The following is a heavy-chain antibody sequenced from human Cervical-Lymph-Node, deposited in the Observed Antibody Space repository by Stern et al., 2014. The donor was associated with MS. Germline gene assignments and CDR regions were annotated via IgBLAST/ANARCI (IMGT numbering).Heavy chain of an antibody. CDR2: IIPVFGTP. J-gene: IGHJ6*02. CDR1: GGALNTYA. Sequence: VQLVQSGAEVRKPGSSVKVSCKASGGALNTYAIHWVRLAPGKGLEWMGGIIPVFGTPVYAQKFKGRVTIAADESTSTDYMELSSLRSDDTAVYYCTRGASSAAWYRHAVDVWGQGTTVTVSS. D-gene: IGHD1-26*01. V-gene: IGHV1-69*01. CDR3: TRGASSAAWYRHAVDV.